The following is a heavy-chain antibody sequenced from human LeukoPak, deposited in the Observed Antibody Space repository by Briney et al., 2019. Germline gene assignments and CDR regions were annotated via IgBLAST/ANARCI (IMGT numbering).Heavy chain of an antibody. CDR2: INHSGST. CDR3: ARGRLIDY. J-gene: IGHJ4*02. Sequence: SETLSLTCAVYGGSFSGYYWSWIRQPPGKGLEWIGEINHSGSTNYNPSLKSRVTISVDTSKNQFSLKLSSVTAADTAVYYCARGRLIDYWGQGTLVTVSS. V-gene: IGHV4-34*01. CDR1: GGSFSGYY.